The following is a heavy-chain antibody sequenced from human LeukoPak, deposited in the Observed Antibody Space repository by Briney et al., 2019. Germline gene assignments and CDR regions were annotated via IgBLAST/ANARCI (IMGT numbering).Heavy chain of an antibody. CDR1: GGTFSSYA. D-gene: IGHD6-6*01. CDR3: ARGVAARNGFDY. J-gene: IGHJ4*02. Sequence: SVKVSCKASGGTFSSYAISWVRQPPGQGLEWMGRIIPIFGIANYAQKFQGRVTITADKSTSTAYMELSSLRSEDTAVYYCARGVAARNGFDYWGQGTLVTVSS. CDR2: IIPIFGIA. V-gene: IGHV1-69*04.